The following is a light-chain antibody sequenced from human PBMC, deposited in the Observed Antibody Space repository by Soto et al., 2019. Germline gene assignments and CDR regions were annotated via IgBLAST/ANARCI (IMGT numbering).Light chain of an antibody. V-gene: IGLV2-14*01. J-gene: IGLJ1*01. CDR1: SSDVGGYNY. CDR2: EVS. CDR3: SSYTSSSTLV. Sequence: QSALTQPASVSGSPGQSITISCTGTSSDVGGYNYVSWYQQHPGKAPKLMIYEVSNRPSGVSNRFSGSKSGNTASLTISGLQAEDEADSYCSSYTSSSTLVFGTGTKLTVI.